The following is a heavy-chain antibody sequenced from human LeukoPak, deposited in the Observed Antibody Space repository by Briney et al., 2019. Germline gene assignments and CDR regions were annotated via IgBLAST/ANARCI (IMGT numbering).Heavy chain of an antibody. CDR3: ARSSTGWLGVSTPYYFDY. CDR1: GFTFSSYA. J-gene: IGHJ4*02. V-gene: IGHV3-30-3*01. D-gene: IGHD3-9*01. CDR2: ISYDGSNK. Sequence: GSLRLSCAASGFTFSSYAMHWVRQAPGKGLEWVAVISYDGSNKYYADSVKGRFTISRDNSKNTLYLQMNSLRAEDTAVYYCARSSTGWLGVSTPYYFDYWGQGTLVTVSS.